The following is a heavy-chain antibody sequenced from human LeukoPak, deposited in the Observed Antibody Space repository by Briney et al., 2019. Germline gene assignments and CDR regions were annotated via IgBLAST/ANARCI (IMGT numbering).Heavy chain of an antibody. D-gene: IGHD1-14*01. CDR2: IYYSGST. CDR1: GGSISSGGYY. V-gene: IGHV4-31*03. Sequence: PSETLSLTCTVSGGSISSGGYYWSWIRQHPGKGLEWIGYIYYSGSTYYNPSHKSRVTISVDTSKNQFSLKLSSVTAADTAVYYCARATGPYYYYYGMDVWGQGTTVTVSS. J-gene: IGHJ6*02. CDR3: ARATGPYYYYYGMDV.